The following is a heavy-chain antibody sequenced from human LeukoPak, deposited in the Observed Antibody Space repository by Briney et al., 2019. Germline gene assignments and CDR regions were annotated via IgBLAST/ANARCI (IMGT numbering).Heavy chain of an antibody. J-gene: IGHJ4*02. CDR1: GYTFTGYY. D-gene: IGHD6-19*01. Sequence: ASVKVPCKASGYTFTGYYTHWVRQAPGQGLEWMGWINPDSGGTNYAQKFQGRVTMTRDTSISTAYMEVSRLRSDDTAVYYCAREGSGWYGNFDYWGQGTLVTVSS. V-gene: IGHV1-2*02. CDR3: AREGSGWYGNFDY. CDR2: INPDSGGT.